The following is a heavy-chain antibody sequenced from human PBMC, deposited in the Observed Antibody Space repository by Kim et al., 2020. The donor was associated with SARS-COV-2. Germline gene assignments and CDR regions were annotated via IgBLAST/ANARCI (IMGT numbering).Heavy chain of an antibody. CDR1: GFTFSSYA. D-gene: IGHD3-22*01. CDR2: ISGSGGNT. V-gene: IGHV3-23*01. J-gene: IGHJ4*02. CDR3: AKDQWVTMIIVVQPTFDY. Sequence: GGSLRLSCAGSGFTFSSYAMSWVRQAPGKGLEWVSTISGSGGNTYYADSVKGRFTISRDNSKNTLYLQMSSLRGEDTAVYYCAKDQWVTMIIVVQPTFDYWGQGTLVTVSS.